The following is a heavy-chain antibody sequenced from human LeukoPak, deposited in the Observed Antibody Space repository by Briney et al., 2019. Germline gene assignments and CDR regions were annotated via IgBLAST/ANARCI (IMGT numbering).Heavy chain of an antibody. CDR1: GGSISSYY. D-gene: IGHD2-8*01. CDR2: IYTSGST. Sequence: SETLSLTCTVSGGSISSYYWSWIRQPAGKGLEWIGRIYTSGSTNYNPSLKSRVTMSVDTSKNQFSLKLSSVTAADTAVYYCAKERVSSGMMEGVLHMWGQGTTVSVSS. CDR3: AKERVSSGMMEGVLHM. V-gene: IGHV4-4*07. J-gene: IGHJ3*02.